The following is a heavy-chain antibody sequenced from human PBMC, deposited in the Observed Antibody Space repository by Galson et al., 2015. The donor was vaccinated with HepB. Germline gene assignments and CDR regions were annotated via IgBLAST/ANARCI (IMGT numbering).Heavy chain of an antibody. J-gene: IGHJ4*02. V-gene: IGHV3-33*01. CDR2: IWYDGSNK. CDR3: ARDLENYYDSSGYSCPWGD. D-gene: IGHD3-22*01. CDR1: GFTFSSYG. Sequence: SLRLSCAASGFTFSSYGMHWVRQAPGKGLEWVAVIWYDGSNKYYADSVKGRFTISRDNSKNTLYLQMNSLRAEDTAVYYCARDLENYYDSSGYSCPWGDWGQGTLVTVSS.